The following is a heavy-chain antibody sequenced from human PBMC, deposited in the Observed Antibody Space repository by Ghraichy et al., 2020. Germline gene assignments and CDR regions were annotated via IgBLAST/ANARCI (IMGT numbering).Heavy chain of an antibody. CDR1: GGSFSGYY. J-gene: IGHJ6*02. Sequence: SETLSLTCAVYGGSFSGYYWSWIRQPPGKGLEWIGEINHSGSTNYNPSLKSRVTISVDTSKNQFSLKLSSVTAADTAVYYCARGRYCSSTSCSYYYYYYGMDVWGQGTTVTVSS. D-gene: IGHD2-2*01. CDR2: INHSGST. CDR3: ARGRYCSSTSCSYYYYYYGMDV. V-gene: IGHV4-34*01.